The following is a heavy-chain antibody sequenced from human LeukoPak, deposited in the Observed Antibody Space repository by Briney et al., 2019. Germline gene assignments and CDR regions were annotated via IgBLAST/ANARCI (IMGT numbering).Heavy chain of an antibody. CDR2: ISYDGSNK. Sequence: GRSLRLSCAASGFTFSSCAMHWVRQAPGKGLEWVAVISYDGSNKYYADSVKGRFTISRDNSKNTLYLQMSSLRAEDTAVYYCAKGLQHTIFGVDVCGQGTTVIVSS. D-gene: IGHD3-3*01. J-gene: IGHJ6*02. CDR1: GFTFSSCA. CDR3: AKGLQHTIFGVDV. V-gene: IGHV3-30-3*01.